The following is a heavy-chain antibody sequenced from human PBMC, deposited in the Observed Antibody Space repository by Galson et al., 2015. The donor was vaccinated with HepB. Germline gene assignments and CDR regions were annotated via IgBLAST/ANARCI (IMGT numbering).Heavy chain of an antibody. D-gene: IGHD2-2*01. Sequence: SLRLSCAASGFTSSSYWMSWVRQAPGEGLEWVANIKQDGSEKYYVDSVKGRFTISRDNAKNSLYLQMNSLRGEDTAVYYCARAGPYCNSTTCYYSRGPEYFQYWGQGTLVTVSS. CDR3: ARAGPYCNSTTCYYSRGPEYFQY. CDR1: GFTSSSYW. J-gene: IGHJ1*01. CDR2: IKQDGSEK. V-gene: IGHV3-7*03.